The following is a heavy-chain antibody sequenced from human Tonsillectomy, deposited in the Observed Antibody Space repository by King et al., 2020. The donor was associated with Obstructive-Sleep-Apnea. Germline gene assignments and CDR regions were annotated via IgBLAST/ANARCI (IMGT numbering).Heavy chain of an antibody. Sequence: TLKESGPTLVKPTQTLTLTCTFSGFSPSPSGGGLGWVRQPPGKAPEWLALIYCAGDERYIPSLKTSLTITKDTSKHQVVLTMTNMDPVDTATYYCAHATVQWPLDCWGQGTLVTVSS. D-gene: IGHD6-19*01. V-gene: IGHV2-5*02. CDR1: GFSPSPSGGG. CDR2: IYCAGDE. J-gene: IGHJ4*02. CDR3: AHATVQWPLDC.